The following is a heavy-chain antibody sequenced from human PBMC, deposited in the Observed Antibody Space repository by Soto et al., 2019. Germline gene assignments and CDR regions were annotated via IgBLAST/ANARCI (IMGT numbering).Heavy chain of an antibody. CDR3: ARSVEGHFDY. CDR2: ITSDTNTI. Sequence: EVQLVESGGGLVQPGGSLRLTCAASGFPFSIYSMNWVRQAPGKGLEWSSYITSDTNTIKYADSVKGRFTISRDNAKNLVYLQRNSRIDEDTAVYFCARSVEGHFDYWGQGTVVTVSS. D-gene: IGHD6-19*01. J-gene: IGHJ4*02. V-gene: IGHV3-48*02. CDR1: GFPFSIYS.